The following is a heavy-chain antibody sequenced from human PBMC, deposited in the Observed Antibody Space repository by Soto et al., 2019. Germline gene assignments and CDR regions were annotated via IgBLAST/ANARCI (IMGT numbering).Heavy chain of an antibody. CDR3: ARDGAGSYYDSSGWEGGMDV. CDR1: GFTFSSYG. D-gene: IGHD3-22*01. Sequence: PGGSLRLSCAAYGFTFSSYGIHWGRQAPGKGLEWVAVIWYDGSNKYYADSVKGRFTISRDNSKNTLYLQMNSLRAEDTAVYYCARDGAGSYYDSSGWEGGMDVWGQGTTVTVSS. CDR2: IWYDGSNK. J-gene: IGHJ6*02. V-gene: IGHV3-33*01.